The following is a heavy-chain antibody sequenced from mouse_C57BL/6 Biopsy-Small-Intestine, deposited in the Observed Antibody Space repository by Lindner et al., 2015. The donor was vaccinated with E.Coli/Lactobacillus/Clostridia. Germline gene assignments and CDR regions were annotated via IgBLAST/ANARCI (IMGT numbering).Heavy chain of an antibody. V-gene: IGHV1-84*02. CDR2: ISPYNGKT. CDR1: GYTFTGYG. J-gene: IGHJ4*01. CDR3: ARDREKYSGYGEFDY. Sequence: SVKVSCKASGYTFTGYGISWVRQAPGQGPEWMGWISPYNGKTKSAQKFQGRVIVTTDTSTSTAYMEVRSLRSDDTAVYYCARDREKYSGYGEFDYWGQGTLVTVSS. D-gene: IGHD1-1*01.